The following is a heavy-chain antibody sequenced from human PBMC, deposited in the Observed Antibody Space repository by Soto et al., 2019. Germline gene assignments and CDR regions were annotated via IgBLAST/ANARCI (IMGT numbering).Heavy chain of an antibody. V-gene: IGHV1-69*01. CDR3: AVDGGRHSGGIDY. D-gene: IGHD1-26*01. CDR2: NIPIFGTA. CDR1: GGTFSSYS. J-gene: IGHJ4*02. Sequence: QVQLVQSGAEVQKPGSSVKVSCKASGGTFSSYSINWVRQAPGQGLEWMGENIPIFGTANYAQKFQGRGTLTADESTSTAYMELSSLRSEDTAVYYCAVDGGRHSGGIDYWGQGTLVTVSS.